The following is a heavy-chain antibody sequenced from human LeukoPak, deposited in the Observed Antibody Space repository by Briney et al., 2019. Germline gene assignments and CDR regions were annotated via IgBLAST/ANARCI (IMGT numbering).Heavy chain of an antibody. V-gene: IGHV1-2*02. Sequence: ASVTVSCMASGYTFTEYYIHWVRQAPGQGLEWMGWINPDNGGTNYAQKFQGRVTMTRDTSIRTVYMDLSRLRSDDTAVFYCTREARVGNWFDPWGQGAQVSVSS. CDR3: TREARVGNWFDP. CDR2: INPDNGGT. J-gene: IGHJ5*02. CDR1: GYTFTEYY. D-gene: IGHD2-2*01.